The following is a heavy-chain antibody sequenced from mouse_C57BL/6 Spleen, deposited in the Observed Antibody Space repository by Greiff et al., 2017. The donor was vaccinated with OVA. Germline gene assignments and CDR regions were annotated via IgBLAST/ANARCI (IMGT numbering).Heavy chain of an antibody. CDR1: GYTFTSYW. V-gene: IGHV1-72*01. CDR2: IDPNSGGT. D-gene: IGHD2-4*01. CDR3: AREGFYYDYVAWFAY. J-gene: IGHJ3*01. Sequence: QVQLQQPGAELVKPGASVKLPCTSSGYTFTSYWMHWVKQRPGRGLEWIGRIDPNSGGTKYNEKFKSKATLTVDKPSSTAYMQLSSLTSEDSAVYYCAREGFYYDYVAWFAYWGQGTLVTVSA.